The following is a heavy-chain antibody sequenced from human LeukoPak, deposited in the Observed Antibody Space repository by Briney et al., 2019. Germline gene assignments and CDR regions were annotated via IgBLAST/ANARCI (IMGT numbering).Heavy chain of an antibody. CDR1: GGSISSDY. Sequence: PSETLSLTCTVSGGSISSDYWNWIRQPPGKGLVWIGYIYYSGSTNYNVSLKSRVTISVDTSKKQFSLRLSSVTAADTAVYYCARGTMGATHFDYWGQGTLVTVSS. CDR3: ARGTMGATHFDY. D-gene: IGHD1-26*01. J-gene: IGHJ4*02. CDR2: IYYSGST. V-gene: IGHV4-59*01.